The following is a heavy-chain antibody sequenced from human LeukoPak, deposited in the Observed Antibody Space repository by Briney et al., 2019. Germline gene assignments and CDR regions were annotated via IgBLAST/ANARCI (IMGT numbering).Heavy chain of an antibody. J-gene: IGHJ4*02. D-gene: IGHD1-7*01. Sequence: GESLKISCKGSGYRFTNYWIGWVRQMPGKGLEWMGTIYPGDSDTRYSPSFQGQVTISADKFRNTAYLQWSGLRASDTAMYYCARLLGGTYYYFDFWGQGTLVTVSS. V-gene: IGHV5-51*01. CDR3: ARLLGGTYYYFDF. CDR2: IYPGDSDT. CDR1: GYRFTNYW.